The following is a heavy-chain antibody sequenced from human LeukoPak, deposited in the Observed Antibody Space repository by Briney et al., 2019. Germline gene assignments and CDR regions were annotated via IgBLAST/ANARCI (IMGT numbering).Heavy chain of an antibody. V-gene: IGHV3-48*04. CDR3: ARDLKSTPEYDFWSGEYYYYYYMDV. J-gene: IGHJ6*03. CDR1: AFTFSGYS. CDR2: ISGRRSTI. D-gene: IGHD3-3*01. Sequence: GGSLRLSCAASAFTFSGYSMNWVRQAPGKGLEWISYISGRRSTIYYADSVRGRFTISRDNAKNSLYLQMNSLRAEDTAVYYCARDLKSTPEYDFWSGEYYYYYYMDVWGKGTTVTVSS.